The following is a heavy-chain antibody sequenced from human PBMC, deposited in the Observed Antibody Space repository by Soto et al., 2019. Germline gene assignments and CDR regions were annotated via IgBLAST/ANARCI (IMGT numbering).Heavy chain of an antibody. D-gene: IGHD2-15*01. CDR3: VSHATRRLIRPTRGDY. CDR1: GFTFSNYW. J-gene: IGHJ4*02. CDR2: IRQDGSEK. V-gene: IGHV3-7*01. Sequence: EVQLVESGGGLVQPGESLRLSCAASGFTFSNYWMSWVRQAPGKGLEWVANIRQDGSEKYYVGSVKGRFTISRDNAKNSVFLQMNSLRVEDTAFYYCVSHATRRLIRPTRGDYWGQGTLVTVSS.